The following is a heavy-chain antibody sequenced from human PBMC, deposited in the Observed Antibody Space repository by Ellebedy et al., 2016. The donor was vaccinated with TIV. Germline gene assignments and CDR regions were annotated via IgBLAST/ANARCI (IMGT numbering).Heavy chain of an antibody. CDR2: ISSDGSNK. J-gene: IGHJ4*02. CDR3: ARGGSSGSSGD. CDR1: GFTFRSHG. D-gene: IGHD3-10*01. V-gene: IGHV3-30*03. Sequence: GGSLRLXXVASGFTFRSHGISWVRQAPGKGLEWVAVISSDGSNKYYADSVKGRFTISRDNSKNTLYLQMTGLRTDDMAVYYCARGGSSGSSGDWGQGTLVTVSS.